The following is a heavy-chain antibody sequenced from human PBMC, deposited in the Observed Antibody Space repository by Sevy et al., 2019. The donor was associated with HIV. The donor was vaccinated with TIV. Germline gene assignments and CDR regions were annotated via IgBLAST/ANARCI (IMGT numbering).Heavy chain of an antibody. V-gene: IGHV3-53*01. CDR1: GFTVSSNY. D-gene: IGHD3-3*01. CDR2: IYSDSNT. CDR3: AKGLILEWSWYGMDV. Sequence: GGSLRLSCAASGFTVSSNYMSWVRQAPGKGLEWVSVIYSDSNTYYADSVKGRFTISRDNSKNTLCLQMKSLRAEDTAVYYCAKGLILEWSWYGMDVWGQGTTVTVSS. J-gene: IGHJ6*02.